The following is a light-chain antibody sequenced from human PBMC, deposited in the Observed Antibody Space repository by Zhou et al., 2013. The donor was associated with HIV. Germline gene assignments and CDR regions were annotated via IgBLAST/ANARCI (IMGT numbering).Light chain of an antibody. J-gene: IGKJ1*01. CDR1: QGISNY. Sequence: DIKMTQSPSTLSASVGDRVTITCRASQGISNYLAWYQQKPGKVPKLLIYAASTLQSGVPSRFSGSGSGTDFTLTISSLQPEDVATYHCQKYNSAPQTFGQGTKVEIK. CDR3: QKYNSAPQT. CDR2: AAS. V-gene: IGKV1-27*01.